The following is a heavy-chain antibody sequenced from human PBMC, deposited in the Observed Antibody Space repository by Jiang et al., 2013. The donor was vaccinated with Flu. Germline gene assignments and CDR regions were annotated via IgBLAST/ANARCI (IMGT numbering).Heavy chain of an antibody. V-gene: IGHV4-59*08. D-gene: IGHD3-10*01. CDR1: GVSISSYY. CDR3: ARQGYGSGSSTFDI. J-gene: IGHJ3*02. CDR2: IYYSGST. Sequence: LLKPSETLSLTCTVSGVSISSYYWSWIRQPPGKGLEWIGYIYYSGSTNYNPSLKSRVTISVDTSKNQFSLKLSSVTAADTAVYYCARQGYGSGSSTFDIVGP.